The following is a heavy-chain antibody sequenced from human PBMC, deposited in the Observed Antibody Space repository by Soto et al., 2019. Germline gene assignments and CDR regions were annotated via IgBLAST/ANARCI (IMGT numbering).Heavy chain of an antibody. J-gene: IGHJ3*02. CDR2: ISFDGNII. CDR3: AKATATGGGAFDI. CDR1: DFSFSSYA. Sequence: GGSLRLSCAASDFSFSSYAMHWIRQAPGKGLEWLAVISFDGNIIQYADSVKGRFIIPRDNSKNTLYLQMNSLTAGDTALYYCAKATATGGGAFDICGQGTMVTVSS. D-gene: IGHD2-8*02. V-gene: IGHV3-30-3*01.